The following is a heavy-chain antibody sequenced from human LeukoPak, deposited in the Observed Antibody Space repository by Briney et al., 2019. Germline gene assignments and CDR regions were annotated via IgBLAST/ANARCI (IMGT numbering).Heavy chain of an antibody. CDR2: ISSDGSTK. D-gene: IGHD3-3*02. Sequence: GGALRLSFASSGFTFSNYAMHWVRQAPGKGLEGVAVISSDGSTKYYADSVKGRFTISRDNSKHTLFLQMNSLRAEDTAVYYCARVSIFGVVIPPDFWGQGTLVTVSS. CDR1: GFTFSNYA. J-gene: IGHJ4*02. CDR3: ARVSIFGVVIPPDF. V-gene: IGHV3-30*01.